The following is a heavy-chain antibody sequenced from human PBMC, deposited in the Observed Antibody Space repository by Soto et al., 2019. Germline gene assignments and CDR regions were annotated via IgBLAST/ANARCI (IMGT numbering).Heavy chain of an antibody. J-gene: IGHJ5*02. D-gene: IGHD2-2*01. CDR2: INHSGST. CDR3: ARGGIVVVPAAFGANWFDP. Sequence: PSETLSLTCAVYGGSFSGYYWSWIRQPPGKGLEWIGEINHSGSTNYNPSLKSRVTISVDTSKNQFSLKLSSVTAADTAVYYCARGGIVVVPAAFGANWFDPWGQGTLVT. V-gene: IGHV4-34*01. CDR1: GGSFSGYY.